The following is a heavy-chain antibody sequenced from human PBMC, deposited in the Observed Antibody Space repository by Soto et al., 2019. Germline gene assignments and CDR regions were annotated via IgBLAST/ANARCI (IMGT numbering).Heavy chain of an antibody. D-gene: IGHD6-13*01. CDR1: GYTFTSYG. V-gene: IGHV1-18*01. CDR3: ARFLPIAHDYWYFDL. J-gene: IGHJ2*01. CDR2: ISAYNGNT. Sequence: QVQLVQSGAEVKKPGASVKVSCKASGYTFTSYGISWVRQAPGQGLEWMGWISAYNGNTNYAQKLQGRVTMTTDTSTSTAYMELRSLRYDDTAVYYCARFLPIAHDYWYFDLWGRGTLVTVSS.